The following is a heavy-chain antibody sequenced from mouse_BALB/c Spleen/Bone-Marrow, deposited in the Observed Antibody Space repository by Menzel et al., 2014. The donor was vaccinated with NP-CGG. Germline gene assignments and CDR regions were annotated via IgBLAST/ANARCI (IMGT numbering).Heavy chain of an antibody. CDR2: IHPTSGNT. J-gene: IGHJ2*01. V-gene: IGHV1S130*01. D-gene: IGHD2-14*01. Sequence: VQLQQSGSVLVRPGASVKLSCKASGYSFTSSWMHWAKQRPGQGLEWIGEIHPTSGNTKYNEKFKDKATLTVDTSSRITYVDLSIRRSEDADVYVCSSQQRYTTCLDYWGQGTTLTVSS. CDR3: SSQQRYTTCLDY. CDR1: GYSFTSSW.